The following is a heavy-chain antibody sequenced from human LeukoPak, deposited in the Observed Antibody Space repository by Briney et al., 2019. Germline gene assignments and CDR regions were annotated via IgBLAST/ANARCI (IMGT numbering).Heavy chain of an antibody. Sequence: GGSLRLSCAASGFTFNSYSMNWVRQAPGKGLEWVSYISSSSSTIYYADSVKGRFTISRDNSKNTLYLQMNSLRAEDTAVYYCAKDPGYWGQGTLVTVSS. CDR2: ISSSSSTI. CDR3: AKDPGY. J-gene: IGHJ4*02. CDR1: GFTFNSYS. V-gene: IGHV3-48*01.